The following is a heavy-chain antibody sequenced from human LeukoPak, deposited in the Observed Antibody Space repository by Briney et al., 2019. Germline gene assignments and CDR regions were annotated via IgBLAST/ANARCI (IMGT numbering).Heavy chain of an antibody. CDR1: GGSMRSYF. CDR2: IYSSGNT. V-gene: IGHV4-4*07. Sequence: PSETLSLTCTVSGGSMRSYFWSWIRQPAGKGLEWIGRIYSSGNTNYNPSLKSRVTMPVDTSKNQSSLKLTSVTAADTAFYYCAREGPYSGRWYYFDYWGQGILVTVSS. D-gene: IGHD6-13*01. J-gene: IGHJ4*02. CDR3: AREGPYSGRWYYFDY.